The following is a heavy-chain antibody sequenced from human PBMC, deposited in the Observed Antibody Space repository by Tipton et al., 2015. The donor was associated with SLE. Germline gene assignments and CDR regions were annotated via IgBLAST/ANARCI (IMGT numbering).Heavy chain of an antibody. D-gene: IGHD3-3*01. CDR3: AREDTIFGVVTD. CDR1: GFTFSSYA. Sequence: SLRLSCAASGFTFSSYAMHWVRQAPGKGLEWVAVISYDGFNKYYGDSVKGRFTISRDNSKNTLYLQMNSLRAEDTAVYYCAREDTIFGVVTDWGQGTLVTVSS. CDR2: ISYDGFNK. J-gene: IGHJ4*02. V-gene: IGHV3-30*04.